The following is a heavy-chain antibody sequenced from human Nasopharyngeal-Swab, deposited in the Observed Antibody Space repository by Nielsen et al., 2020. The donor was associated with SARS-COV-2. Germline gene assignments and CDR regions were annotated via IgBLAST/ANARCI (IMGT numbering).Heavy chain of an antibody. D-gene: IGHD6-19*01. J-gene: IGHJ4*02. V-gene: IGHV3-30-3*01. CDR1: GFTFSSYA. CDR2: ISYDGSNK. CDR3: ARAQYSSGWDTAEETSTTDY. Sequence: GESLKISCAASGFTFSSYAMHWVRQAPGKGLEWVAVISYDGSNKYYADSVKGRFTISRDKSKNTLYLQMNSLRTEDTAVYYCARAQYSSGWDTAEETSTTDYWGQGTLVTVSS.